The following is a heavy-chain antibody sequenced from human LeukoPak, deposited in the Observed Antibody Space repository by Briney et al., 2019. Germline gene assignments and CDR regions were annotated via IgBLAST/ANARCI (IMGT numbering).Heavy chain of an antibody. J-gene: IGHJ4*02. D-gene: IGHD4-23*01. CDR1: GFTFDDYG. CDR2: IKQDGSER. Sequence: GGSLRLSCAASGFTFDDYGMSWVRQAPGKGPEWVANIKQDGSERDYVDSVKGRFTISRDNAKDSLYLQMNSLRAEDTAVYYCARKGGRNSPLGYWGQGTLVTVSS. V-gene: IGHV3-7*01. CDR3: ARKGGRNSPLGY.